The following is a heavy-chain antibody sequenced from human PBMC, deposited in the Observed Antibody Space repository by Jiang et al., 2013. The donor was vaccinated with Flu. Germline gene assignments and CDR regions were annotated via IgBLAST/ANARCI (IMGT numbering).Heavy chain of an antibody. Sequence: GTLSLTCTVSGYPLSSGFYWGWIRQSPGKGLEWIGSISHNGKAYYNPSLRSRVSISVDTSKNQFSLRLTSVTAADTAIYHCARGFMGSASADPSDPHNWFDPWGQGARVTVSS. CDR1: GYPLSSGFY. CDR2: ISHNGKA. V-gene: IGHV4-38-2*02. CDR3: ARGFMGSASADPSDPHNWFDP. D-gene: IGHD2-15*01. J-gene: IGHJ5*02.